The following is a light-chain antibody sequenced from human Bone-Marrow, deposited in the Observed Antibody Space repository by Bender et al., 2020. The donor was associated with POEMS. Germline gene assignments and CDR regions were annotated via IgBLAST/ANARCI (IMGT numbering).Light chain of an antibody. CDR2: DVN. CDR3: SSFSLGSTYV. J-gene: IGLJ1*01. CDR1: NTDIGYYNY. V-gene: IGLV2-14*01. Sequence: QSALTQPASVSGSPGQSITISCTGTNTDIGYYNYVSWYQQHPGKAPKLIICDVNDRPSGVSNRFSGSKSGNTASLTISRLQAEDEADYYCSSFSLGSTYVFGPGTKVTVL.